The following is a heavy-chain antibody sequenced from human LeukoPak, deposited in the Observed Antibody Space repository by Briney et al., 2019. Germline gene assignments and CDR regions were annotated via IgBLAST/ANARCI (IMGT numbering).Heavy chain of an antibody. Sequence: SETLSLTCAVYGGSFSGYYWSWIRQPPGKGLEWIGEINHSGSTNYNPSLKSRVTISVDTSKNQFSLKLSSVTAADTAVYYCARDYYDSSGYYSGFDYWGQGTLVTVSS. V-gene: IGHV4-34*01. D-gene: IGHD3-22*01. CDR3: ARDYYDSSGYYSGFDY. CDR2: INHSGST. J-gene: IGHJ4*02. CDR1: GGSFSGYY.